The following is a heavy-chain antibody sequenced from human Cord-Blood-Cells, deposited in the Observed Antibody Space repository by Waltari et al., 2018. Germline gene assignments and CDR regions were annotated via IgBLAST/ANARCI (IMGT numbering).Heavy chain of an antibody. J-gene: IGHJ4*02. CDR1: GDSISSGDYY. D-gene: IGHD3-3*01. Sequence: QVQLQESGPGLVKPSQTLSLTCTVSGDSISSGDYYWSWIRQPPGKGLEWIGYIYYSGITYYNPSLKSRVTISVDTSKNQFSLKLSSVTAADTAVYYCARGPPRGYYDFWSGWGCYFDYWGQGTLVTVSS. V-gene: IGHV4-30-4*01. CDR2: IYYSGIT. CDR3: ARGPPRGYYDFWSGWGCYFDY.